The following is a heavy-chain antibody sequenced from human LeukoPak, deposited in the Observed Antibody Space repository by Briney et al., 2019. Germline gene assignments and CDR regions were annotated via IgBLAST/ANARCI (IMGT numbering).Heavy chain of an antibody. Sequence: PSETLSLTCTVSGGSVSSADYYWSWIRQPPGTGLEWIGYIYYSGSTNYNPSLKSRVTISVDTSKNQFSLKLSSVTAADTAVYYCARDRGYYDSSGYHDAFDIWGQGTMVTVSS. CDR1: GGSVSSADYY. D-gene: IGHD3-22*01. CDR2: IYYSGST. V-gene: IGHV4-61*08. J-gene: IGHJ3*02. CDR3: ARDRGYYDSSGYHDAFDI.